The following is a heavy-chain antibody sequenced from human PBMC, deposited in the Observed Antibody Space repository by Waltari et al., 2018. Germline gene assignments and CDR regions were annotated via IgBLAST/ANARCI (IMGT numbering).Heavy chain of an antibody. V-gene: IGHV3-48*03. J-gene: IGHJ6*02. CDR1: GFTFGGYE. CDR3: ARRPYYYHGMDV. Sequence: EVLLVESGGGLVQPGGSLRLSCTASGFTFGGYEMNWVRQALGKGLEWVSYLSSSGNTIYYADSVKARFTTSRDNAKNSLYLQMNSLRVDDTAVYYCARRPYYYHGMDVWGQGTTVTVSS. CDR2: LSSSGNTI.